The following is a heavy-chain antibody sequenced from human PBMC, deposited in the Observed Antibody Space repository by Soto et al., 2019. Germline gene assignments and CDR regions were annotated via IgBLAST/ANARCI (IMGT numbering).Heavy chain of an antibody. Sequence: SETLSLTCAVYGGSLSGYFWSWVRQPPGKGLEWIGEINHSGSTNYNPSLKSRVTISVDTSKNQFSLKLSSVTAADTAVYYCARGLMTTVTTRYYYGMDVWGQGTTVTVSS. CDR1: GGSLSGYF. V-gene: IGHV4-34*01. D-gene: IGHD4-17*01. J-gene: IGHJ6*02. CDR3: ARGLMTTVTTRYYYGMDV. CDR2: INHSGST.